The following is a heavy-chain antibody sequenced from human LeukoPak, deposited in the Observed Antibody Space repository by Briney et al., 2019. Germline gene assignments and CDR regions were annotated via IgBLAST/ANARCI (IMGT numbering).Heavy chain of an antibody. J-gene: IGHJ2*01. CDR1: GYSIISDYY. CDR3: ARVDYSDSSTYPGNWYFDL. Sequence: SETLSLTCAVSGYSIISDYYWGCIRQPPGKGLEWIGSIYHTGNTYYRPSLKSRITMSVDTSKNQFSLKLRSVTAADTAVYYCARVDYSDSSTYPGNWYFDLWGRGTLVTVSS. CDR2: IYHTGNT. D-gene: IGHD3-22*01. V-gene: IGHV4-38-2*01.